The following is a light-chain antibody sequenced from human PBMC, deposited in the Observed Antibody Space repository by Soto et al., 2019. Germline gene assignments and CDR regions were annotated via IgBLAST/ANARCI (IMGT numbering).Light chain of an antibody. J-gene: IGKJ1*01. Sequence: IVMTQSPATLSMSPGERATLSCRASQTINNNLAWNQQKPGQAPRLLIYGASTRATGIPDRFSGSGSGTEFTRTISSLQSEDFAVYYCQQYDKWPWTFGQGTKVEIK. CDR1: QTINNN. V-gene: IGKV3-15*01. CDR2: GAS. CDR3: QQYDKWPWT.